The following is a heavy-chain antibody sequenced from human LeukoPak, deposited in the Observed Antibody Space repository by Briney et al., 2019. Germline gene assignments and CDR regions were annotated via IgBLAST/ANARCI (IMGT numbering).Heavy chain of an antibody. V-gene: IGHV2-5*02. Sequence: SGPTLVNPTQTLTVTCTFSGFSLSTSGLGVGWIRQPPGKALEWLAVIYWDDDKRYSPSLKSRLTITKDTSKNQVVLTMTNMDPVDTATYYCAHNTDYGDYEYYFDYWGQGTLVTVSS. CDR1: GFSLSTSGLG. CDR3: AHNTDYGDYEYYFDY. D-gene: IGHD4-17*01. CDR2: IYWDDDK. J-gene: IGHJ4*02.